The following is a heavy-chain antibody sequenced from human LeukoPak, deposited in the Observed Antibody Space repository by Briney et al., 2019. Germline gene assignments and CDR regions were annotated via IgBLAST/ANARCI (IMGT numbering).Heavy chain of an antibody. Sequence: ASVKVSCKASGYTFTAYYLHWVRQAPGQGLEWMGWIDSNTGDTKYTKKFQGRVSMTRDTSFNTAYMELSRLTSDDTAVYYCARDRSITEKYTGRYFHDYWGQGSLVTFSP. CDR1: GYTFTAYY. J-gene: IGHJ4*02. V-gene: IGHV1-2*02. CDR2: IDSNTGDT. D-gene: IGHD1-26*01. CDR3: ARDRSITEKYTGRYFHDY.